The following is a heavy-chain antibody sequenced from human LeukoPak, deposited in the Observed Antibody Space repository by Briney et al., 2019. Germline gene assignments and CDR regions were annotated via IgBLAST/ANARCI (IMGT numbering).Heavy chain of an antibody. CDR1: GFTFSSYS. D-gene: IGHD2-21*02. V-gene: IGHV3-23*01. CDR3: AKDLAYCGGDCSLGAFDI. Sequence: PGGSLRLSCAASGFTFSSYSMNWVRQAPGKGLEWVSAISGSGGSTYYADSVKGRFTISRDNSKNTLYLQMNSLRAEDTAVYYCAKDLAYCGGDCSLGAFDIWGQGTMVTVSS. CDR2: ISGSGGST. J-gene: IGHJ3*02.